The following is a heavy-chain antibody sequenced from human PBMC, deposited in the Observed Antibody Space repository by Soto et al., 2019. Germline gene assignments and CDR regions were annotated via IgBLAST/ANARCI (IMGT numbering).Heavy chain of an antibody. CDR3: ARGRGLYSSGWPWFDP. D-gene: IGHD6-19*01. CDR2: IFQSGST. Sequence: SETLSLTCGVSGGTIRSPDWWTWVRQPPGKGLEWIGEIFQSGSTNYTPSLESRVTISVDKSKNQFSLTLTSVTAADTAVYFCARGRGLYSSGWPWFDPWGQAILVT. V-gene: IGHV4-4*02. CDR1: GGTIRSPDW. J-gene: IGHJ5*02.